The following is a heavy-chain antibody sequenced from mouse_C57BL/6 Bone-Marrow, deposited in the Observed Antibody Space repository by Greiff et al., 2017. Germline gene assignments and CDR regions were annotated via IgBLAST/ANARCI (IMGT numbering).Heavy chain of an antibody. D-gene: IGHD1-1*02. Sequence: QVHVKQPGAELVKPGASVKMSCKASGYTFTSYWITWVKQRPGQGLEWIGDIYPGSGSTNYNEKFKSKATLTVDTSSSTAYMQLSSLTSEDSAVYYCARRWSRGYSMDYWGQGTSVTVSS. CDR1: GYTFTSYW. J-gene: IGHJ4*01. V-gene: IGHV1-55*01. CDR3: ARRWSRGYSMDY. CDR2: IYPGSGST.